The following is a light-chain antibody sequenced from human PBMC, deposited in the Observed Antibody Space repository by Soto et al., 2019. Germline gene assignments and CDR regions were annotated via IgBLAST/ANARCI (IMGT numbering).Light chain of an antibody. CDR3: QQLNSYPIFT. CDR2: AAS. CDR1: QGISSY. J-gene: IGKJ3*01. V-gene: IGKV1-9*01. Sequence: DIQLTQSPSFLSASVGDRVTITCRARQGISSYLAWYQQKPGKAPKLLIYAASTLQSGVPSRFSGSGSGTEFTLTISSLQPEDFATYYCQQLNSYPIFTFGPGTKVDIK.